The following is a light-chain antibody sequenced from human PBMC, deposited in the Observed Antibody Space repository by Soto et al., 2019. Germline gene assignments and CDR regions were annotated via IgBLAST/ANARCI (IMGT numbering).Light chain of an antibody. CDR2: GAS. CDR3: QQYNDWPRT. CDR1: QSVSSN. J-gene: IGKJ1*01. Sequence: EIGMTPSPATLSVSPGGRATLSCRASQSVSSNLAWYQQKPGQAPRLLIYGASTRATGIPARFSGSGSGTEFTLTISSLQSEDFAVYFCQQYNDWPRTFGQGTKVDIK. V-gene: IGKV3-15*01.